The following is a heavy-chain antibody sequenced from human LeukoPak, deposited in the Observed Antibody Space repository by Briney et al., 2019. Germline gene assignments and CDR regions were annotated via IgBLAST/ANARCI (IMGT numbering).Heavy chain of an antibody. CDR1: GGSISSSLNY. Sequence: PSETLSLTCNVSGGSISSSLNYWGWIRQPPGKGLEWIGTIYYSGSTYNNPSLKSRVTISVDTSKNQFSLKLSSVTAADTAVYYCARHAGSYYYDASGYYYPDYWGQGTLVTVPS. CDR3: ARHAGSYYYDASGYYYPDY. J-gene: IGHJ4*02. V-gene: IGHV4-39*01. CDR2: IYYSGST. D-gene: IGHD3-22*01.